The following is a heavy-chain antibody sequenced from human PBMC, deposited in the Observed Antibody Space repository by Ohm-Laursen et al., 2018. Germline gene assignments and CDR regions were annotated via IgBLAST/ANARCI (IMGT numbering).Heavy chain of an antibody. D-gene: IGHD4-11*01. Sequence: GSLRVSCAASGFTFSSYGMNWVRQAPGRGLQWVANIKPDGGGKNYVDSVKGRFTISRDNAKNSLYLQMNSLRAEDTALYYCAKESVWLSQQITTGNYQHWGQGTLVTVSS. J-gene: IGHJ1*01. V-gene: IGHV3-7*03. CDR1: GFTFSSYG. CDR2: IKPDGGGK. CDR3: AKESVWLSQQITTGNYQH.